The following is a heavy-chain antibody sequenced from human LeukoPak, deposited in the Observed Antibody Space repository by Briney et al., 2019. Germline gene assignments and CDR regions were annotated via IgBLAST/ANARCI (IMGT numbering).Heavy chain of an antibody. V-gene: IGHV4-34*01. Sequence: SETLSLTCTVSGGSVSPYYWSWIRQPPGKGLEWIGEINHSGSTNYNPSLKSRVTISVDTSKNQFSLKLSSVTAADTAVYYCARGSPLEYSGWYYFDYWGQGTLVTVSS. CDR1: GGSVSPYY. CDR2: INHSGST. J-gene: IGHJ4*02. D-gene: IGHD6-19*01. CDR3: ARGSPLEYSGWYYFDY.